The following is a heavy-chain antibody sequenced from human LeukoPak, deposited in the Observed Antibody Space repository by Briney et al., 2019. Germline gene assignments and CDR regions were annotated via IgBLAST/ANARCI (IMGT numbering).Heavy chain of an antibody. Sequence: GGSLRLSCAASGFTVSNNYMIWVRQAPARELQWVSLIYSGGSTNYADSVKGRFTISRDNSKNTLYLQMNSLRVEDTAVYYCARDPTGIAASGSSVWGQGALVTVYS. CDR3: ARDPTGIAASGSSV. V-gene: IGHV3-66*01. CDR1: GFTVSNNY. CDR2: IYSGGST. J-gene: IGHJ4*02. D-gene: IGHD6-13*01.